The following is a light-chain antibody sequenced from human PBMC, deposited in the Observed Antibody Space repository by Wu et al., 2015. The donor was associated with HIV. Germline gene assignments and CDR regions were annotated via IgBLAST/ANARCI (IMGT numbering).Light chain of an antibody. J-gene: IGKJ4*01. CDR1: QSVSAK. Sequence: EIVLTQSPVTLSVSPGERATLSCRASQSVSAKLAWYQQKPGQAPRLLIYGASTRATGIPARFRGSGSGTEFTLTFTSMESEDSAIYFCQQYNNWPLTFGAGTKVEI. V-gene: IGKV3-15*01. CDR3: QQYNNWPLT. CDR2: GAS.